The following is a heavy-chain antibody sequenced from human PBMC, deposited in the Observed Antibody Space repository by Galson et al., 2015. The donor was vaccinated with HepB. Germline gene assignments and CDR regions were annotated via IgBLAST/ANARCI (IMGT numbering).Heavy chain of an antibody. Sequence: SLRLSCAASGFTFSGSAMHWVRQASGKGLEWVGRIRSKANSYATAYAASVKGRFTISRDDSKNTAYLQMNSLKTEDTAVYYCTRHSVCSSTSCYRGDFDYWGQGTLVTVSS. CDR1: GFTFSGSA. CDR2: IRSKANSYAT. CDR3: TRHSVCSSTSCYRGDFDY. J-gene: IGHJ4*02. V-gene: IGHV3-73*01. D-gene: IGHD2-2*01.